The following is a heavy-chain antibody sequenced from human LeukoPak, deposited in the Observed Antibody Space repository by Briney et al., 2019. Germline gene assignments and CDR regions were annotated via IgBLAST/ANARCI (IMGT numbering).Heavy chain of an antibody. CDR3: VRWGVEAGMDQ. Sequence: GGSLRLSCVASGFTFSNYAMSWVRQAPGKGLELVSGIYGSDDKTVYGDAVKGRFTISRDNAKKSMFLQMNSLRVEETALYHCVRWGVEAGMDQWGQGTLVTVSA. CDR1: GFTFSNYA. J-gene: IGHJ4*02. CDR2: IYGSDDKT. V-gene: IGHV3-23*01. D-gene: IGHD6-19*01.